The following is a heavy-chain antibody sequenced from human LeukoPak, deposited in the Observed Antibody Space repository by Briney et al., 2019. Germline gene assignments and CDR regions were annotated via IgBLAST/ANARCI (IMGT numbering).Heavy chain of an antibody. CDR1: GYTLAELS. CDR2: VDSEGGET. CDR3: ATAVYCGGDCYEPRNAFDY. Sequence: ASVKVSCRVSGYTLAELSIRRVRQAPGKGLERVGGVDSEGGETIYAQKFQGRVTMTEDTSAEPAYMELSSLRSDDTAVYFCATAVYCGGDCYEPRNAFDYWGQGTLVTVSS. J-gene: IGHJ4*02. V-gene: IGHV1-24*01. D-gene: IGHD2-21*01.